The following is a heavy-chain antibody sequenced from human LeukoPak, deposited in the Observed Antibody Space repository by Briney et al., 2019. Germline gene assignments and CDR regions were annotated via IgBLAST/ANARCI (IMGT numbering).Heavy chain of an antibody. V-gene: IGHV3-74*01. Sequence: GRSLRLSCAASGFTFSSYWMHWVRQAPGKGLVWVSRINSDGSSTSYADSVKGRFTISRDNAKNTLYLQMNSLRAEDTAVYYCAREEDYGSKPDAFDIWGQGTMVTVSS. CDR1: GFTFSSYW. J-gene: IGHJ3*02. CDR3: AREEDYGSKPDAFDI. D-gene: IGHD3-10*01. CDR2: INSDGSST.